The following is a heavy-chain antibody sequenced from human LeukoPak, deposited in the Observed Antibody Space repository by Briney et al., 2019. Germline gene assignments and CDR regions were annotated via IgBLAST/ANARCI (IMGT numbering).Heavy chain of an antibody. Sequence: ASVKVSCKSSGYTFTRHYMHWVRQAPGQGLEWMGLINPSGNMAWSAQKFQGRVTLTRDMSTTTDYMELSSLRSEDTAVYYCARDNSLEDMAWWFDPWGQGTLVVVSS. D-gene: IGHD5-24*01. CDR2: INPSGNMA. CDR3: ARDNSLEDMAWWFDP. CDR1: GYTFTRHY. V-gene: IGHV1-46*01. J-gene: IGHJ5*02.